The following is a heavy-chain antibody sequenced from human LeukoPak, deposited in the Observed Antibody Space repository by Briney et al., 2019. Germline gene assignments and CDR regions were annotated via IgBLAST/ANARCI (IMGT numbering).Heavy chain of an antibody. CDR2: INHSGST. V-gene: IGHV4-34*01. CDR1: SGSFSGYY. J-gene: IGHJ4*02. CDR3: ARPAGSGSYPIDD. D-gene: IGHD1-26*01. Sequence: SETLSLTCAVYSGSFSGYYWSWIRQPRGRGLEWIGEINHSGSTNYNPSLKSRVTISVDTSKNHHALKLSSVTAADTAVYYCARPAGSGSYPIDDWGQGTLVTVSS.